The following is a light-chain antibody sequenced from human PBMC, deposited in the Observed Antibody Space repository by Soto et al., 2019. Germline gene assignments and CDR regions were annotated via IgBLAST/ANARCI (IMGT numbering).Light chain of an antibody. CDR3: KSYSSSSTFYV. Sequence: QSVLTQPASVSGSPGQSITISCTGTSSDVGVYNYVSWYQHHPGKAPKLMIYDVSNRPSGVSNRFSGSKSGNTASLTISGLQAEDEADYYCKSYSSSSTFYVFGTGTKLTVL. V-gene: IGLV2-14*03. CDR2: DVS. J-gene: IGLJ1*01. CDR1: SSDVGVYNY.